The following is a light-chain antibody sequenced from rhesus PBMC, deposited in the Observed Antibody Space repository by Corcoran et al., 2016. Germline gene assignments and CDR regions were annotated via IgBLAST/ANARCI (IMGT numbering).Light chain of an antibody. CDR2: KAY. J-gene: IGKJ1*01. CDR1: QGISSW. Sequence: DIQMTQSPSSLSASVGDTVTITCRASQGISSWLAWYQQKPGKAPRFLIYKAYSLQSGVPSRFSGNGSWTDCTLAISNLQSEDVATYYCRQYSRRPRRFGQGTKVEIE. V-gene: IGKV1-22*01. CDR3: RQYSRRPRR.